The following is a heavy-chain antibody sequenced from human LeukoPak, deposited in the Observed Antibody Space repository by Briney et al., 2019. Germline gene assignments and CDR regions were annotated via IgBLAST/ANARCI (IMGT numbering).Heavy chain of an antibody. CDR1: GFTVSSNY. Sequence: GGSLRLSCAASGFTVSSNYMSWVRQAPGKGLEWVSAISGSGGSTYYADSVKGRFTISRDNSKNTLYLQMNSLRAEDTAVYYCAKEERLLWFGELSGAFDIWGQGTMVTVSS. CDR2: ISGSGGST. J-gene: IGHJ3*02. D-gene: IGHD3-10*01. CDR3: AKEERLLWFGELSGAFDI. V-gene: IGHV3-23*01.